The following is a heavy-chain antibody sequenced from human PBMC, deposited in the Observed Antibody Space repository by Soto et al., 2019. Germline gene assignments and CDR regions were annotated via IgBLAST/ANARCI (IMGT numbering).Heavy chain of an antibody. Sequence: QVQLVQSGAEVKKPGSSVKVSCKASGGTFSSYAISWVRQAPGQGLEWMGGIIPIFGTANYAQKFQGRVTITADESTSTAYMELSSLRSEDTAVYYCASRAMVRGVITNLQNSYYYYYGMDVWGQGTTVTVSS. J-gene: IGHJ6*02. V-gene: IGHV1-69*01. CDR3: ASRAMVRGVITNLQNSYYYYYGMDV. D-gene: IGHD3-10*01. CDR2: IIPIFGTA. CDR1: GGTFSSYA.